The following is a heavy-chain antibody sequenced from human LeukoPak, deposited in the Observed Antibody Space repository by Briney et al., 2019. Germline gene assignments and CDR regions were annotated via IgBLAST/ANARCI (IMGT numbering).Heavy chain of an antibody. D-gene: IGHD3-10*01. CDR2: INPNSGGT. CDR1: GYSFTGHY. CDR3: ARDRLMTMVRGDFNDAFDI. Sequence: ASVKVSCKASGYSFTGHYMHWVRQAPGQGLEWMGWINPNSGGTKYAQKFQGRVTMTRDTSISTAYMELSRLRSDDTAVYYCARDRLMTMVRGDFNDAFDIWGQGTMVTVSS. V-gene: IGHV1-2*02. J-gene: IGHJ3*02.